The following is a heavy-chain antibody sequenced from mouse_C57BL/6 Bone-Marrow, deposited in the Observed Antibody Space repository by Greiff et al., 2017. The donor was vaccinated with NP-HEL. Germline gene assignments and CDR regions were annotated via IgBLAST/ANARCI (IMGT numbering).Heavy chain of an antibody. D-gene: IGHD1-1*01. Sequence: VQLQQSGAELVRPGASVKLSCTASGFNIKDDYMHWVKQRPEQGLEWIGWIDPENGDTEYASKFQGKATITAYTSSNTAYLQLSSLTSEDTAVYYCTTGSNPSPPAYWGQGTLVTVSA. J-gene: IGHJ3*01. CDR2: IDPENGDT. CDR1: GFNIKDDY. CDR3: TTGSNPSPPAY. V-gene: IGHV14-4*01.